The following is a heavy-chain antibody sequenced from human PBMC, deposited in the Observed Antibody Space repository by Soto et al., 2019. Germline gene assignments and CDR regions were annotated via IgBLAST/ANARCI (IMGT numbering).Heavy chain of an antibody. Sequence: GGSLRLSCAASGFTFSSYSMNWVRQAPGKGLEWVSYISSSSSTIYYADSVKGRFTISRDNAKNSLYLQMNSLRAEDTAVYYCARGPLSVVIAIAWFDPWGQGTLVTVSS. CDR3: ARGPLSVVIAIAWFDP. CDR2: ISSSSSTI. J-gene: IGHJ5*02. CDR1: GFTFSSYS. D-gene: IGHD2-21*01. V-gene: IGHV3-48*01.